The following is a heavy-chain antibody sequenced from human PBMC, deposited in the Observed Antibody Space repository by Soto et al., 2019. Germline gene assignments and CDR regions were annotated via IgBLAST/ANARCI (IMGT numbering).Heavy chain of an antibody. V-gene: IGHV4-38-2*01. CDR3: ARGRSFRLVGVPIGT. CDR1: GFPIQTSYF. D-gene: IGHD1-26*01. Sequence: PSETLSLTCGVSGFPIQTSYFWGWIRQPPGKGLQWIGLISHSGRAISHPSFASRATISLDTTNNAFSLTLKSLTAADTAVSYCARGRSFRLVGVPIGTWGQGTLVTVSS. J-gene: IGHJ5*02. CDR2: ISHSGRA.